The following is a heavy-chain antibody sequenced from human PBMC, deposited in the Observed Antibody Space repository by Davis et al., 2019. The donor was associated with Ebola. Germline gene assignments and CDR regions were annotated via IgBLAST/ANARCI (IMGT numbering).Heavy chain of an antibody. J-gene: IGHJ6*02. CDR2: IKSKAYGGTT. V-gene: IGHV3-49*04. CDR1: GFTFGDYA. D-gene: IGHD1-20*01. CDR3: TLNWNPQGYYYYGMDV. Sequence: PGGSLRLSCTASGFTFGDYAMSWVRQAPGKGLEWVGFIKSKAYGGTTEYAASVKGRFTISRDDSKSIAYLQMNSLKTEDTAVYYCTLNWNPQGYYYYGMDVWGQGTTVTVSS.